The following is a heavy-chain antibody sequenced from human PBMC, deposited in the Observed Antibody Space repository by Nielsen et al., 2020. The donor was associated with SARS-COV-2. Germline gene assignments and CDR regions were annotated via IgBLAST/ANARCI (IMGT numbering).Heavy chain of an antibody. J-gene: IGHJ4*02. CDR1: GGSIDGHF. CDR2: IFYSGST. Sequence: SETLSLTCTVSGGSIDGHFWSWIRRPPGKGLEWIGYIFYSGSTNYNPSLKSRVTISVDTSKNQFSLKLSSVTAADTAVYYCARGVTDITLTVVVMTGASYFFDYWGQGNLVTVSS. D-gene: IGHD3-22*01. V-gene: IGHV4-59*08. CDR3: ARGVTDITLTVVVMTGASYFFDY.